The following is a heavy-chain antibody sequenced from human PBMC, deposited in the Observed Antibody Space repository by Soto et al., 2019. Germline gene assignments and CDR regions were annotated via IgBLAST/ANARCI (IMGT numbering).Heavy chain of an antibody. CDR2: IFHGGST. D-gene: IGHD2-2*01. V-gene: IGHV4-30-2*01. CDR3: ARGRVVVPAAVMFNCLDP. J-gene: IGHJ5*02. Sequence: KPSETLSLTCTVSGGSISSGGYYWSWIRQHPGKGLEWIGYIFHGGSTYYNPSLRSRVTISVDRSRTQFSLKMSSVTAADTAVYYCARGRVVVPAAVMFNCLDPWGQGALVTVSS. CDR1: GGSISSGGYY.